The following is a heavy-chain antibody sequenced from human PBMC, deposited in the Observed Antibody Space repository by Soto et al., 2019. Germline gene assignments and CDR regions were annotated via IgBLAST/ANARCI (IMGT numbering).Heavy chain of an antibody. Sequence: SVKVSCKASGGTFSSYAIIWVRQAPGQGLEWMGGIIPIFGTANYAQKFQGRVTITEDESSSTAYMELSSARSEDTAVYYCARVPGIVVVVAATYGMDVWGQGTTVTVSS. J-gene: IGHJ6*02. CDR1: GGTFSSYA. CDR3: ARVPGIVVVVAATYGMDV. CDR2: IIPIFGTA. D-gene: IGHD2-15*01. V-gene: IGHV1-69*13.